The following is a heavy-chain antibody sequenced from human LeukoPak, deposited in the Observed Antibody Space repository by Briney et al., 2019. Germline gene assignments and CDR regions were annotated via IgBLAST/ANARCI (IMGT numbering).Heavy chain of an antibody. Sequence: GGSLRLSCAASGFSVSNNYMRWVRQAPGKGLEWVSLIYSGGSTSYADSVKGRFTISRDNSKNTLYLQMNSLRVDDTAVYYCAKGSDSSRPYYFDYWGQGALVTVSS. CDR3: AKGSDSSRPYYFDY. J-gene: IGHJ4*02. D-gene: IGHD1-26*01. V-gene: IGHV3-66*01. CDR1: GFSVSNNY. CDR2: IYSGGST.